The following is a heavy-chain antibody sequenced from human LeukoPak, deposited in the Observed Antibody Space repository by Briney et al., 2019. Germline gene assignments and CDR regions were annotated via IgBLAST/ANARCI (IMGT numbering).Heavy chain of an antibody. D-gene: IGHD3-16*02. CDR2: ISYDGSNK. Sequence: GGSLRLSCAASGFTFSSYGMHWVRQAPGKGLEWVAVISYDGSNKYYADSVKGRFTISRDNSKNTLYLQMNSLRAEDTAVYYCAKDGGYDYVWGSYRPVYYFDYWGQGTLVTVSS. J-gene: IGHJ4*02. CDR1: GFTFSSYG. V-gene: IGHV3-30*18. CDR3: AKDGGYDYVWGSYRPVYYFDY.